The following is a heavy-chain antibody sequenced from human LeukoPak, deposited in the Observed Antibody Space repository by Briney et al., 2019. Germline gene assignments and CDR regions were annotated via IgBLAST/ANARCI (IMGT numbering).Heavy chain of an antibody. CDR2: IYYSGST. Sequence: SETLSLTCTVSGDSISSYYWNWIRQPPGKGLEWIGYIYYSGSTNYDPSLKSRVTISVDTSKNQFSLKLSSVTAADTVVYYCARDRSSENYRYFDYWGQGTLVTVSS. CDR3: ARDRSSENYRYFDY. CDR1: GDSISSYY. V-gene: IGHV4-59*01. J-gene: IGHJ4*02. D-gene: IGHD1-7*01.